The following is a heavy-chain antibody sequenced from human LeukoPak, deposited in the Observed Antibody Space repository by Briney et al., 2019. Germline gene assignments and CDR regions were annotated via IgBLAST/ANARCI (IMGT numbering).Heavy chain of an antibody. CDR1: GYTFTGYY. Sequence: ASVKVPCKASGYTFTGYYMHWVRQAPGQGLEWMGWINPNSGGTNYAQKFQGWATMTRDTSISTAYMELSRLRSDDTAVYYCARVSGVGGGFDYWGQGTLVTVSS. V-gene: IGHV1-2*04. CDR2: INPNSGGT. J-gene: IGHJ4*02. CDR3: ARVSGVGGGFDY. D-gene: IGHD3-3*01.